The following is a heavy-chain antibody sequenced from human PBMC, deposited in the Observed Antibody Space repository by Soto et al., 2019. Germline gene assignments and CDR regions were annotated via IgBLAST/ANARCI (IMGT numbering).Heavy chain of an antibody. CDR1: GYSFTNYY. Sequence: ASVKVSCKASGYSFTNYYMHWVRQAPGQGLEWMGLINPVGGTTTYAHNFQGRVTMTRDTSTNTIYMELSSLTSEDTAVYYCAGDPGIAVADSDPYYYGMDVWGLGTTVTVSS. J-gene: IGHJ6*02. CDR3: AGDPGIAVADSDPYYYGMDV. CDR2: INPVGGTT. D-gene: IGHD6-19*01. V-gene: IGHV1-46*01.